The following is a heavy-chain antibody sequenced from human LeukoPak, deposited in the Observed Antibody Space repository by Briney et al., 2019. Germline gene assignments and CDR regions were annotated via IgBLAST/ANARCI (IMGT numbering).Heavy chain of an antibody. J-gene: IGHJ4*02. D-gene: IGHD5-18*01. CDR2: IGSSNNTI. CDR3: AKTKLDTTMAYLDY. V-gene: IGHV3-48*03. CDR1: GFSFSSYE. Sequence: GGSLRLSCAASGFSFSSYEMNWVRQAPGKGLEWVSYIGSSNNTIYYADSVKGRFTISKDNSKNTLYLQMSSLRAEDTAIYYCAKTKLDTTMAYLDYWGQGTLVTVSS.